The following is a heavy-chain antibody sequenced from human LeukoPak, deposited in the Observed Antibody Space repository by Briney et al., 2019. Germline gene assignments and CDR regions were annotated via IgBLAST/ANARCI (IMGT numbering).Heavy chain of an antibody. V-gene: IGHV3-23*01. CDR2: ISVSGNT. CDR1: GFTLSSYA. CDR3: AKAPVTTCSGAYCYPFDY. J-gene: IGHJ4*02. Sequence: GGSLRLSCAASGFTLSSYAMSWVRQGPGKGLDWVSAISVSGNTYHADSVNGRYTISRDSSKNTLYLQMNSLRAGDAAVYYCAKAPVTTCSGAYCYPFDYWSQGTLVTASS. D-gene: IGHD2-15*01.